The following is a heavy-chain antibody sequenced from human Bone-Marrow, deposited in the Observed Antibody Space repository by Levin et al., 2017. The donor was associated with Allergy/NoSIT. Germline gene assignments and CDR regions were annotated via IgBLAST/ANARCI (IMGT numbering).Heavy chain of an antibody. CDR2: ISPSDGST. J-gene: IGHJ4*02. D-gene: IGHD4-17*01. CDR1: GYIFTTYS. Sequence: ASVKVSCKASGYIFTTYSIHWVRQAPGLGLEWLGIISPSDGSTHYSQKLQGTITMTRDTSTSTVFMELSSLKSEDTAVYYCARDYGDYIFDFWGQGTLVTVSP. CDR3: ARDYGDYIFDF. V-gene: IGHV1-46*01.